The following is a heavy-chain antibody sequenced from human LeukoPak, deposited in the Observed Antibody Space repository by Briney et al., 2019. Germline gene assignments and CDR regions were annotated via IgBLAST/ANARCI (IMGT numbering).Heavy chain of an antibody. CDR2: ISSSSSTI. J-gene: IGHJ3*02. V-gene: IGHV3-48*01. Sequence: GGSLRLSCAASGFTFSSYSMNWVRQAPGKGLEWVSYISSSSSTIYCADSVKGRFTISRDNAKNSLYLQMNSLRAEDTAVYYCTAENFLYAFDIWGQGTMVTVSS. CDR1: GFTFSSYS. D-gene: IGHD1-7*01. CDR3: TAENFLYAFDI.